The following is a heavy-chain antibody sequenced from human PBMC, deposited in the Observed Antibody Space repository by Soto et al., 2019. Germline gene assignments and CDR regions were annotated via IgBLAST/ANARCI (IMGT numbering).Heavy chain of an antibody. V-gene: IGHV3-74*01. CDR2: INSDGSYT. CDR1: GFTFSRHW. CDR3: ASVPDY. Sequence: EVQLVESGGGLVQPGGSLRLSCVASGFTFSRHWMHWVRQAPGRGLVWVSGINSDGSYTSYADVVKGRFTISRDNAKNTLYQQMNSLGAEDTAVYYWASVPDYWGQVSLVTVSS. J-gene: IGHJ4*02.